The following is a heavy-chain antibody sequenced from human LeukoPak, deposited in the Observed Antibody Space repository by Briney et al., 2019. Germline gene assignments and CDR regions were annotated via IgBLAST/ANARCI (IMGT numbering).Heavy chain of an antibody. V-gene: IGHV3-23*01. CDR2: ISGSGGST. CDR1: GFTFSSYA. CDR3: AKVGFEYSSSSPYLGYYYYYMDV. Sequence: GGSLRLSCAASGFTFSSYAMSWVRQAPGKGLEWVSAISGSGGSTYYADSVKGRFTISRDNSKNTLYLQMNSLRAEDTAVYYCAKVGFEYSSSSPYLGYYYYYMDVWGKGTTVTVSS. J-gene: IGHJ6*03. D-gene: IGHD6-6*01.